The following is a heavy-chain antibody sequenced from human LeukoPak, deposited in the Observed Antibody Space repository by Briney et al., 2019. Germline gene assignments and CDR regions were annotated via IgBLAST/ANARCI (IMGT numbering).Heavy chain of an antibody. J-gene: IGHJ4*02. Sequence: GGSLRLSCAASGFTFSSYAMSWVRQAPGKGLEWVSAISGNGGSTYYADSVKGRFTISRDNSKNTLSLQMNSLRAEDTAVYYCAKDISEATDYFDYWGQGTLVTVSS. V-gene: IGHV3-23*01. CDR3: AKDISEATDYFDY. CDR1: GFTFSSYA. CDR2: ISGNGGST.